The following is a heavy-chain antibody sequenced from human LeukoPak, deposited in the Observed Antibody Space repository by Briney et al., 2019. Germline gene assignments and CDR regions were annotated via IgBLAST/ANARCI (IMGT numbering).Heavy chain of an antibody. CDR2: IYYSGSN. V-gene: IGHV4-39*01. CDR1: GGSISSSSYY. J-gene: IGHJ4*02. D-gene: IGHD1-1*01. Sequence: SETLSLNCTVTGGSISSSSYYWGWIRQPPGKGLEWIGCIYYSGSNYYHPSLKSRVTISVDTSKNQLALKLSSVTAADTAVCYCARHGSAPYYFDYGGQGTLVTVSS. CDR3: ARHGSAPYYFDY.